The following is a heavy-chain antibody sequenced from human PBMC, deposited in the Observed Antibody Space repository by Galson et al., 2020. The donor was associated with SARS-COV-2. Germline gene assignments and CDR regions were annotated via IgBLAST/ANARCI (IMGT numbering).Heavy chain of an antibody. D-gene: IGHD6-19*01. V-gene: IGHV1-18*04. CDR2: ISAYTGNT. CDR1: GYTFTSYG. CDR3: ASGRGYSSGWYTYYGMDV. J-gene: IGHJ6*02. Sequence: ASVKVSCKASGYTFTSYGISWVRQAPGQGLEWMGWISAYTGNTNYAQKLQGRVTMTTDTSTSTAYMELRSLRSDDTAVYYCASGRGYSSGWYTYYGMDVWGQGTTVTVSS.